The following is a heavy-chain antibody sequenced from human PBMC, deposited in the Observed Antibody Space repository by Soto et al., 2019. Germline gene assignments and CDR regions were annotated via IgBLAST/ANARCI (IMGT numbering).Heavy chain of an antibody. J-gene: IGHJ3*02. CDR1: GYTFTSYA. V-gene: IGHV1-3*01. D-gene: IGHD3-3*01. Sequence: ASVKVSCKASGYTFTSYAMHWVRQAPGQRLEWMGWINAGNGNTKYSQKFQGRVTITRDTSASTAYMELSSLRSEDTAVYYCARDPLVFRYYDFWSGYAYDAFDIWGQGKMVTVSS. CDR2: INAGNGNT. CDR3: ARDPLVFRYYDFWSGYAYDAFDI.